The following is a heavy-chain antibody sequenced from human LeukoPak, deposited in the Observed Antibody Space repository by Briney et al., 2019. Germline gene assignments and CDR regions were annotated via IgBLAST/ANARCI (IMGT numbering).Heavy chain of an antibody. V-gene: IGHV3-53*01. CDR2: IYSGGST. D-gene: IGHD1-26*01. J-gene: IGHJ4*02. Sequence: SGGSLRLSCAASGFTFTSYWMHWVRQAPGKGLEWVSVIYSGGSTYYADSVKGRFTISRDNSKNTLYLQVNSLRAEDTAVYYCARGLSGSYHYFDYWGQGTLVTVSS. CDR3: ARGLSGSYHYFDY. CDR1: GFTFTSYW.